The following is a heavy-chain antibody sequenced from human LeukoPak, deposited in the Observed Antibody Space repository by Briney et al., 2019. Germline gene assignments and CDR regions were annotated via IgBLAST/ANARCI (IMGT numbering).Heavy chain of an antibody. J-gene: IGHJ6*02. V-gene: IGHV3-13*01. D-gene: IGHD3-3*01. CDR1: GFTFSSYD. CDR3: ARALAGFYEDYYYGMGV. Sequence: PGGSLRLSCAASGFTFSSYDMHWVRQATGKGLEWVSAIGTAGDTYYPGSVKGRFTISRENAKNSLYLQMNSLRAGDTAVYYCARALAGFYEDYYYGMGVWGQGTTVTVSS. CDR2: IGTAGDT.